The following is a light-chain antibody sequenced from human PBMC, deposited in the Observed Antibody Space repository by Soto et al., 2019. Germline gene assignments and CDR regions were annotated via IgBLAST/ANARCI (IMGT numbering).Light chain of an antibody. CDR2: AAS. CDR1: QSIGGW. V-gene: IGKV1-5*01. CDR3: QQYLTDWT. Sequence: DIQMTQSPSALSASVEDRVTITCRASQSIGGWLAWYQQKPGKAPKLLIFAASTLVRGVPSRFSGRGSGTEFTLTISSLQADDYATFYCQQYLTDWTFGQGTNVDI. J-gene: IGKJ1*01.